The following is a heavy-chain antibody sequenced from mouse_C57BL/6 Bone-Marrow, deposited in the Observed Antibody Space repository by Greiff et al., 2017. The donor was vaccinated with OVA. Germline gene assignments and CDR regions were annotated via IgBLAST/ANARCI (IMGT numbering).Heavy chain of an antibody. V-gene: IGHV5-17*01. J-gene: IGHJ2*01. CDR3: ARRYYYGSSYFDY. CDR2: ISSGSSTI. CDR1: GFTFSDYG. Sequence: DVMLVESGGGLVKPGGSLKLSCAASGFTFSDYGMHWVRQAPEKGLEWVAYISSGSSTIYYADTVKGRFTISRDNAKNTLFLQMTSLRSEDTAMYYCARRYYYGSSYFDYWGQGTTLTVSS. D-gene: IGHD1-1*01.